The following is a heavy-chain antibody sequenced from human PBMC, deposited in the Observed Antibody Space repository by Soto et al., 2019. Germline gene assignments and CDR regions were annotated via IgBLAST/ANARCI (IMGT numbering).Heavy chain of an antibody. D-gene: IGHD2-2*01. CDR1: GFTFSSYG. J-gene: IGHJ6*02. CDR3: ATVPAAHNYYGMDV. Sequence: LRLSCAASGFTFSSYGMHWVRQAPGKGLEWVAVISYDGSNKYYADSVKGRFTISRDNSKNTLYLQMNSLRAEDTAVYYCATVPAAHNYYGMDVWGQGTTVTVYS. CDR2: ISYDGSNK. V-gene: IGHV3-30*03.